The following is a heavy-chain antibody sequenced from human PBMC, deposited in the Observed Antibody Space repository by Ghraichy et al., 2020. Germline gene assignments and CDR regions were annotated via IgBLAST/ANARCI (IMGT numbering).Heavy chain of an antibody. CDR1: GFTFSSFG. J-gene: IGHJ3*02. V-gene: IGHV3-30*02. CDR2: IRYDGSNK. CDR3: AKDRRNSPADAFDI. Sequence: GGSLRLSCAASGFTFSSFGMHWVRQAPGKGLEWVAFIRYDGSNKYYADSVKGRFTISRDNSKNTLYLQMNSLRAEDTAVYYCAKDRRNSPADAFDIWGQGTMVTVSS. D-gene: IGHD1/OR15-1a*01.